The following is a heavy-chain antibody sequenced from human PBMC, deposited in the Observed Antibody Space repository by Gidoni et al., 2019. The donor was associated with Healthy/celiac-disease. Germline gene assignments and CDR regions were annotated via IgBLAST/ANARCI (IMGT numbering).Heavy chain of an antibody. CDR2: ILYDGSNK. D-gene: IGHD2-15*01. Sequence: QVQLVESGGGVVQPGRSLRLSCAASGFTFSRYGMHGVRQAPGKGRGWGAVILYDGSNKYYADSVKGRFTISRDNSKNTLYLQMNSLRAEDTAVYYCARGDIVVVESRARGFDPWGQGTLVTVSS. CDR3: ARGDIVVVESRARGFDP. J-gene: IGHJ5*02. CDR1: GFTFSRYG. V-gene: IGHV3-33*01.